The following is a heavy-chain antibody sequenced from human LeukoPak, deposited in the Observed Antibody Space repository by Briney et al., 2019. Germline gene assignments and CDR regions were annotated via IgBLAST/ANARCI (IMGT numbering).Heavy chain of an antibody. CDR3: AKVVQGVVVPAAPFDY. D-gene: IGHD2-2*01. V-gene: IGHV3-23*01. CDR2: ISGSGGST. CDR1: GFTFSSYA. J-gene: IGHJ4*02. Sequence: GGSLRLSCAASGFTFSSYAMSWVRQAPGKGLEWVSAISGSGGSTYYADSVKGRFTISRDNSKHTLYLQMNSLRAEDTAVYYCAKVVQGVVVPAAPFDYWGQGTLVTVSS.